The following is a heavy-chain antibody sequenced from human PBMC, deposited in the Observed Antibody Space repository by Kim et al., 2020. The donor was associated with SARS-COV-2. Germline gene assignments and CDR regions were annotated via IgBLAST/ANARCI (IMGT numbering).Heavy chain of an antibody. Sequence: ASVKVSCKVSGYTLTELSMHWVRQAPGKGLEWMGGFDPEDGETIYAQKHQGRVTMTEDTSTDTAYMELSSLRSEDTDVHYCATLLPRSSWFDPWGQGTLV. CDR3: ATLLPRSSWFDP. J-gene: IGHJ5*02. V-gene: IGHV1-24*01. CDR1: GYTLTELS. CDR2: FDPEDGET.